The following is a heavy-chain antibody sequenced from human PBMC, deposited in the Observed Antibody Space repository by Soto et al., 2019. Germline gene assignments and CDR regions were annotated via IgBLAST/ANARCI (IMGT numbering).Heavy chain of an antibody. D-gene: IGHD1-7*01. V-gene: IGHV4-31*03. CDR2: IFHSGST. CDR1: GGSISSGAYY. Sequence: PSETLSLTCTVSGGSISSGAYYWTWIRQFPGKGLEWIGYIFHSGSTYSSPSLKSRLSLSVDTSQNQFSLTLRSVTAADTAMYYCARTDGELRRFDPWGQGTLVTVSS. J-gene: IGHJ5*02. CDR3: ARTDGELRRFDP.